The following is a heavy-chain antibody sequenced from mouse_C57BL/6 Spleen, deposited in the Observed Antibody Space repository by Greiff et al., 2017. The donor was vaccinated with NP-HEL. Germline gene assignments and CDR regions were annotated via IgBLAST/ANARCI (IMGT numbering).Heavy chain of an antibody. J-gene: IGHJ1*03. CDR1: GFTFSDYG. Sequence: EVMLVESGGGLVKPGGSLKLSCAASGFTFSDYGMHWVRQAPEKGLEWVAYISSGSSTIYYADTVKGRFTISRDNAKNTLFLQMTSLRSEDTAMYYCARAGAYYDYDNWYFDVWGTGTTVTVSS. V-gene: IGHV5-17*01. CDR2: ISSGSSTI. CDR3: ARAGAYYDYDNWYFDV. D-gene: IGHD2-4*01.